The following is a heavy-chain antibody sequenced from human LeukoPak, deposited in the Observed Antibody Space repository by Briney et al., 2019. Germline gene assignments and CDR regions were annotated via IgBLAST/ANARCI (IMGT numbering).Heavy chain of an antibody. CDR1: GYTFTGYY. D-gene: IGHD2-2*01. V-gene: IGHV1-2*06. J-gene: IGHJ6*02. Sequence: ASVKVPCKASGYTFTGYYMHWVRQTPGQGLEWMGRINPNSGGTNYAQKIQGRVTMTRDTSISTAYMELSRLRSDDTAVYYCARDPADRYCSSTSCYALYYGMDVWGQGTTVTVSS. CDR3: ARDPADRYCSSTSCYALYYGMDV. CDR2: INPNSGGT.